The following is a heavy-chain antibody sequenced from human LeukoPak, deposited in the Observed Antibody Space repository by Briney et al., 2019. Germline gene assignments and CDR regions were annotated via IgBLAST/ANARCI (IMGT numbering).Heavy chain of an antibody. CDR2: ISYSESS. D-gene: IGHD1-26*01. Sequence: SETLSLTCTVSGGSVSSGSYYWSWIRQPPGKGLEWIGSISYSESSTYNPSLKSRVTISVDTSKNQFSLNLRSVSAADTAVYYCARGWASRSYYNYWGQGTLVTVSS. V-gene: IGHV4-61*01. CDR1: GGSVSSGSYY. J-gene: IGHJ4*02. CDR3: ARGWASRSYYNY.